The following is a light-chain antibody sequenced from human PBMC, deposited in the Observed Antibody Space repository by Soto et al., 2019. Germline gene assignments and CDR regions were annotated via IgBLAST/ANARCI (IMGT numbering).Light chain of an antibody. CDR2: GAS. Sequence: DVQMTQTPSSLSASVGDRVTITCRASQPISNYLNWYQQKAGEAPKVLIFGASSLQSGVPSKFSGSGYGTDFTLIINNLHPDDFATDYCQQTHAVPLTFGQGTRLEI. J-gene: IGKJ5*01. CDR3: QQTHAVPLT. CDR1: QPISNY. V-gene: IGKV1-39*01.